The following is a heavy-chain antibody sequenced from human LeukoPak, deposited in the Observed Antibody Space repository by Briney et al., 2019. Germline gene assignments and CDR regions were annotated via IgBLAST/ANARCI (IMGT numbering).Heavy chain of an antibody. Sequence: ASVKVSCKASGYTFTCYYVHWVRQAPGQGGEWMGWINPNSGGTNYAQTFQCRVTMTRDTSISTAYMELSRLRSDDTAVYYCARGKVIVTIDYWGQGTLVTVSS. J-gene: IGHJ4*02. V-gene: IGHV1-2*02. CDR1: GYTFTCYY. CDR2: INPNSGGT. CDR3: ARGKVIVTIDY. D-gene: IGHD3-16*02.